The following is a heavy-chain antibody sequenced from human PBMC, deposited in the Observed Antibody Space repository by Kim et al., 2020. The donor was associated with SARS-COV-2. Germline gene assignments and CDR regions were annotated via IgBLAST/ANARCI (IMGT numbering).Heavy chain of an antibody. D-gene: IGHD1-26*01. V-gene: IGHV5-51*01. J-gene: IGHJ4*02. CDR2: IYPGDSDT. Sequence: GESLKISCKGSGYSFTSYWIGWVRQMPGKGLEWMGIIYPGDSDTRYSPSFQGQVTISADKSVNTAYLQWSSLKASDTAMYYCARPSRVELLSFDYWGQGTLVTVSS. CDR3: ARPSRVELLSFDY. CDR1: GYSFTSYW.